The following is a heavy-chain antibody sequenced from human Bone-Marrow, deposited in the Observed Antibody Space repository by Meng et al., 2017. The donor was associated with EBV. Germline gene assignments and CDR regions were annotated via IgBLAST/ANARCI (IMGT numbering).Heavy chain of an antibody. D-gene: IGHD5-12*01. CDR2: INHSGST. CDR1: VGAFSGYY. CDR3: ARGSGYDARY. Sequence: QIRESGSGLVNPSQTLSLHCAGYVGAFSGYYWSCIRQPTGQGLEWIGEINHSGSTNYNPSLKRRVTISVDTSKNQFSLKMSSVTAADTAVYYCARGSGYDARYWGQGTLVTVSS. J-gene: IGHJ4*02. V-gene: IGHV4-34*01.